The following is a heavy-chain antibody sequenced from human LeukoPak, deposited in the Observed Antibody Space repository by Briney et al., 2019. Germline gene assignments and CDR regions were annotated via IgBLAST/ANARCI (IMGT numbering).Heavy chain of an antibody. V-gene: IGHV4-59*08. D-gene: IGHD2-15*01. CDR3: ARLGHCSGGSCYRRSWFDP. CDR2: IYYSGST. Sequence: HPSETLSLTCAVSGGSISSYYWSWIRQPPGKGLEWIGYIYYSGSTNYNPSLKSRVTISVDTSKNQFSLKLSSVTAADTAVYYCARLGHCSGGSCYRRSWFDPWGQGTLVTVSS. CDR1: GGSISSYY. J-gene: IGHJ5*02.